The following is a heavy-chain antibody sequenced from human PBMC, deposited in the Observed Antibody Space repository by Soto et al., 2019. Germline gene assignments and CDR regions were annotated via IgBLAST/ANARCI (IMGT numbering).Heavy chain of an antibody. CDR1: GFTFSNYA. V-gene: IGHV3-23*01. J-gene: IGHJ4*02. CDR3: AKRSGSYYGYFDY. D-gene: IGHD1-26*01. CDR2: ISGSGGST. Sequence: AGGSLRLSCAASGFTFSNYAMSWVRQAPGKGLEWVSAISGSGGSTYYADSVKGRFTISRDNSKNTLYLQMNSLRAEDTAVYYCAKRSGSYYGYFDYWGQGTLVTVSS.